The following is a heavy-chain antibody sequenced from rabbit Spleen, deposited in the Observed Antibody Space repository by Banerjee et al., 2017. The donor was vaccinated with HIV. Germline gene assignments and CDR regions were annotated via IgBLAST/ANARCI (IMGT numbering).Heavy chain of an antibody. CDR1: GFDFTSTYY. J-gene: IGHJ6*01. Sequence: QSLEESGGDLVKPGASLTLTCKASGFDFTSTYYMCWVRQAPGKGLELIACIDSSSGNTYYATWAKGRLTISKTSSTTVTLQMTSLTAADTATYFCARGEHFSVGDDYPPYAMDLWGPGTLVTVS. CDR2: IDSSSGNT. V-gene: IGHV1S40*01. D-gene: IGHD2-1*01. CDR3: ARGEHFSVGDDYPPYAMDL.